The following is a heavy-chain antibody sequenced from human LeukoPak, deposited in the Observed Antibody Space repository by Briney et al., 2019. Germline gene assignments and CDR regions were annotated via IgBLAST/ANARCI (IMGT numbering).Heavy chain of an antibody. CDR1: GGSISSYY. Sequence: SETLSLTCTVSGGSISSYYWSWIRQPPGKGLEWIGYIYYSGSTNYNPSLKSRVTISVDTSKNQFSLKLSSVTAADTAVYYCVRDLRAASNWFDPWGQGTLVTVSS. J-gene: IGHJ5*02. D-gene: IGHD3-3*01. V-gene: IGHV4-59*01. CDR2: IYYSGST. CDR3: VRDLRAASNWFDP.